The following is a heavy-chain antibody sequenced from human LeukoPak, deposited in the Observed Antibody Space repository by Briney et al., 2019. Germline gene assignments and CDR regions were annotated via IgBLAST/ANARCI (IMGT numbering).Heavy chain of an antibody. J-gene: IGHJ6*03. CDR3: ARVPYLFISGSLYYYMDV. V-gene: IGHV4-61*02. D-gene: IGHD3-10*01. Sequence: PSETLSLTCTVSGGSISSGNYYWAWIRQPAGKELEWIGRIYSSGSTTYNPSLKSRVTLSVDMSKNQFSLTLTSVTAADTAVYYCARVPYLFISGSLYYYMDVWGKGTTVTISS. CDR2: IYSSGST. CDR1: GGSISSGNYY.